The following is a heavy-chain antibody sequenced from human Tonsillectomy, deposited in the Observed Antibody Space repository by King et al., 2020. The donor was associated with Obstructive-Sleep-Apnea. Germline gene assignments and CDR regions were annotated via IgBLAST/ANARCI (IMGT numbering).Heavy chain of an antibody. D-gene: IGHD3-22*01. V-gene: IGHV3-66*01. CDR3: ATSSGYYFTEYGMDA. J-gene: IGHJ6*02. CDR2: ISSGGST. Sequence: VQLVESGGGLVQPGGSLRLSCAASGFSVSRNYMTWVRQAPGKGLEWVSVISSGGSTEYADSVNGRFTISRDNPKNTLYLQMNGLRAEDTAVYYCATSSGYYFTEYGMDAWGQGTTVTVSS. CDR1: GFSVSRNY.